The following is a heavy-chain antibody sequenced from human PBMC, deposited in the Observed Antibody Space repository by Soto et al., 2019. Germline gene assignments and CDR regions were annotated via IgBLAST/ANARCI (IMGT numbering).Heavy chain of an antibody. D-gene: IGHD2-2*01. CDR2: IYYSGST. CDR3: ARHLGDIVVVPAATGWFDP. V-gene: IGHV4-39*01. CDR1: GGSISSSSYY. Sequence: QLQLQESGPGLVKPSETLSLTCTVSGGSISSSSYYWGWIRQPPGKGLEWIGSIYYSGSTYYNPSLKSRVTISVDTSKNQFSLKLSSVTAADTAVYYCARHLGDIVVVPAATGWFDPWGQGTLVTVSS. J-gene: IGHJ5*02.